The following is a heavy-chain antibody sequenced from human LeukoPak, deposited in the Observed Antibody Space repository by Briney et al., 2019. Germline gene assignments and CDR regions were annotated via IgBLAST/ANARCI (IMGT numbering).Heavy chain of an antibody. CDR1: GYTFTGHY. D-gene: IGHD5-24*01. V-gene: IGHV1-2*06. Sequence: ASVKVSCKASGYTFTGHYMHSARQAPGQGLEWMGRINPNSGGTNYAQKFQGRVTMTSDMSITTVYMELSRLRSDDTAVYYCARGVEMATIWFDYWGQGTLVTVSS. CDR3: ARGVEMATIWFDY. CDR2: INPNSGGT. J-gene: IGHJ4*02.